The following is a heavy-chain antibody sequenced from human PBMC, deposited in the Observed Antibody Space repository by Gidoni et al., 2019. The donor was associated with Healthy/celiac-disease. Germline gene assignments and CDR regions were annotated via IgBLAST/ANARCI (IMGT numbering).Heavy chain of an antibody. CDR3: ARETGAYYYDSSGYYY. Sequence: QVQLLKSGAEVKKPGSSVKVSCTASGGTFSSYAISWVRQAPGQGLQWMGGIIPIFGTANYAQKFQGRVTITADESTSTAYMELSSLRSEDTAVYYCARETGAYYYDSSGYYYWGQGTLVTVSS. D-gene: IGHD3-22*01. V-gene: IGHV1-69*01. CDR2: IIPIFGTA. J-gene: IGHJ4*02. CDR1: GGTFSSYA.